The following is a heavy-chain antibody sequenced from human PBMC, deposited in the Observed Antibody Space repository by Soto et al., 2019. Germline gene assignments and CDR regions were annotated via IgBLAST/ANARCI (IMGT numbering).Heavy chain of an antibody. J-gene: IGHJ6*02. V-gene: IGHV1-69*13. CDR1: GGTFSSYA. Sequence: SVKVSCKASGGTFSSYAISWVRQAPGQGLEWMGGIIPIFGTANYAQKFQGRVTITADESTSTAYMELSSLRSEDTAVYYCARSRTPGYSSGWYLTQNYYYYGMDVWGQGTTVTVSS. CDR3: ARSRTPGYSSGWYLTQNYYYYGMDV. CDR2: IIPIFGTA. D-gene: IGHD6-19*01.